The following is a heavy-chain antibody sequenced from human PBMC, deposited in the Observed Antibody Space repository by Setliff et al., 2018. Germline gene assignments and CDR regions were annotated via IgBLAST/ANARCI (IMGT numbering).Heavy chain of an antibody. CDR1: GFTFSTSV. D-gene: IGHD3-3*01. CDR2: MAIDGSDVK. Sequence: GGSLRLSCAASGFTFSTSVMHWGRRAPGKGLEWVAVMAIDGSDVKQYSDSVKGRFTISRDNSKSTLYLQMNSLRAEDTAVYYCARSYNFWSGPALDVWGKGTTVTVSS. J-gene: IGHJ6*04. CDR3: ARSYNFWSGPALDV. V-gene: IGHV3-30*07.